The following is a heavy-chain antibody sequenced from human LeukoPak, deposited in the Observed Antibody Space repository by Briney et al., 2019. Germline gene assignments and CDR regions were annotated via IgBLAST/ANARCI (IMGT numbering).Heavy chain of an antibody. V-gene: IGHV3-23*01. CDR1: GFTFSSYA. CDR3: VSGGRLGELSPFGVY. D-gene: IGHD3-16*02. J-gene: IGHJ4*02. CDR2: ISGSGGST. Sequence: PGGSLRLSCAASGFTFSSYAMSWVRQAPGKGLEWVSAISGSGGSTYYADSVKGRFTISRDNSKNTLYLQMNSLRAEDTAVYYCVSGGRLGELSPFGVYWGQGTLVTVFS.